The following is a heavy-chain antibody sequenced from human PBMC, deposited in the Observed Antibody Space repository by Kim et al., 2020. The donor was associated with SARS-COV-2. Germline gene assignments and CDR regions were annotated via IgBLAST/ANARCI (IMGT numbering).Heavy chain of an antibody. CDR2: ISSSSSYI. V-gene: IGHV3-21*01. D-gene: IGHD3-3*01. CDR1: GFTFSSYS. CDR3: ARDRLSSWSGYYVNGMDV. J-gene: IGHJ6*02. Sequence: GGSLRLSCAASGFTFSSYSMNWVRQAPGKGLEWVSSISSSSSYIYYADSVKGRFTISRDNAKNSLYLQMNSLRAEDTAVYYCARDRLSSWSGYYVNGMDVGGRGTTVTVSS.